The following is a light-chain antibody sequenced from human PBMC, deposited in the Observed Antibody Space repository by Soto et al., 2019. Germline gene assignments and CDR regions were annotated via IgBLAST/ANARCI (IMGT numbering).Light chain of an antibody. CDR3: SSFAGSGNWV. Sequence: QSVLTQPASVSGSPGRSITISCTGTSSDVGSYNLVSWYQQKSGEAPKLIISEGTKRPSGVSDRFFGSKSGNTASLTISELQPEDEADYYCSSFAGSGNWVFGGGTQLTVL. V-gene: IGLV2-23*01. CDR1: SSDVGSYNL. J-gene: IGLJ3*02. CDR2: EGT.